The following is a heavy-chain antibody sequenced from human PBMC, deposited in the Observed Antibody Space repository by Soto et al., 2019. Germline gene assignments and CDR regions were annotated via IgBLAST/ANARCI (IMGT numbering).Heavy chain of an antibody. J-gene: IGHJ4*02. D-gene: IGHD3-22*01. CDR3: ARGITSGYSAYYFDY. Sequence: ASVNVSCKSSGYTFTSHYINWVRQATGQGLEWMGWVNPNSGNTGYAQKFQGRVTMTRDTSTGTAYLELSSLRSDDAAMYYCARGITSGYSAYYFDYWGQGTPVTVSS. CDR2: VNPNSGNT. V-gene: IGHV1-8*01. CDR1: GYTFTSHY.